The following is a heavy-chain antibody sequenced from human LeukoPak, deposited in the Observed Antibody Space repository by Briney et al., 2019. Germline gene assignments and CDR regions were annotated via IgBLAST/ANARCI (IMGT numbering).Heavy chain of an antibody. V-gene: IGHV1-46*01. D-gene: IGHD3-9*01. J-gene: IGHJ6*03. Sequence: GASVKVSCKASGYTFTSYYMHWVRQAPGQGLEWMGIINPSGGSTSYAQKFQGRVTMTRDTSTSTVCMELSSLRSEDTAVYYCAREAVLRYFDWSLFGYYYYMDVWGKGTTVTISS. CDR2: INPSGGST. CDR1: GYTFTSYY. CDR3: AREAVLRYFDWSLFGYYYYMDV.